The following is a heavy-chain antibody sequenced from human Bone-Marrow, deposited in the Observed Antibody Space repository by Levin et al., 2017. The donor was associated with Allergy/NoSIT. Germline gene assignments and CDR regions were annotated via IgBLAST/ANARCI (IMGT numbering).Heavy chain of an antibody. Sequence: GGSLRLSCAASGFTFSSYWMHWVRQAPGKGLVWAARIDGAGNSVSYADSVKGRFTISRDNAKNTLYVQLNSLRAEDTAVYYCARGVRDDPNYYYSYMDVWGKGTTVTVSS. V-gene: IGHV3-74*01. J-gene: IGHJ6*03. D-gene: IGHD2-21*01. CDR1: GFTFSSYW. CDR2: IDGAGNSV. CDR3: ARGVRDDPNYYYSYMDV.